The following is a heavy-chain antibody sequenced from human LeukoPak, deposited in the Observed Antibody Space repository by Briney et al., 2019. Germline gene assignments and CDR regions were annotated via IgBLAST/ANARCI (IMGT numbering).Heavy chain of an antibody. CDR1: GGSISSYY. Sequence: SETLSLTCTVSGGSISSYYWSWIRQPPGKGLEWIGYIYYSGSTNYNPSLKSRVTISVDTSKNQFSLKLSSVTAADTAVYYCARHLSGFRQAFYSGTFDYWGQGTLVTVSS. V-gene: IGHV4-59*08. CDR2: IYYSGST. J-gene: IGHJ4*02. CDR3: ARHLSGFRQAFYSGTFDY. D-gene: IGHD1-1*01.